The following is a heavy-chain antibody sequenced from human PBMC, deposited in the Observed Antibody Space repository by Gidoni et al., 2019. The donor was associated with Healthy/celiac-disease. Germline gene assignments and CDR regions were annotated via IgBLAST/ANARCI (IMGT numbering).Heavy chain of an antibody. Sequence: QVQLVESGGGVVQPGRSLRLSCAASGFTFSSYGMHWLRQAPGKGLEWVAVISYEGSNKYYADSVKGRFTISRDNSKNTLYLQMNSLRAEDTAVYYCAKGSGGSGRGYYYGMDVWGQGTTVTVSS. V-gene: IGHV3-30*18. J-gene: IGHJ6*02. CDR1: GFTFSSYG. D-gene: IGHD3-10*01. CDR3: AKGSGGSGRGYYYGMDV. CDR2: ISYEGSNK.